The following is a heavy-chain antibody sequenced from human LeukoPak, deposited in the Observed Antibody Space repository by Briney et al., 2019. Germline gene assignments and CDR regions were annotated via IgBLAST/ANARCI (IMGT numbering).Heavy chain of an antibody. CDR2: ISWNSGGI. D-gene: IGHD6-19*01. CDR3: AKDMEQWLVTYWFDP. CDR1: GFTFDDYA. Sequence: GGSLRLSCAASGFTFDDYAMHWVRQAPGKGLEWVSGISWNSGGIGYADSVKGRFTISRDNAKNSLYLQMNSLRAEDTALYYCAKDMEQWLVTYWFDPWGQGTLVTVSS. J-gene: IGHJ5*02. V-gene: IGHV3-9*01.